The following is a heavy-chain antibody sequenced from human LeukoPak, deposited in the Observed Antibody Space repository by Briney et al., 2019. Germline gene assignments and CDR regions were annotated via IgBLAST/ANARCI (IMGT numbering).Heavy chain of an antibody. J-gene: IGHJ5*02. CDR1: GYTFSGYY. V-gene: IGHV1-2*02. D-gene: IGHD3-22*01. Sequence: GASVKVSCKASGYTFSGYYMHWVRQARGQGLEWMGWINPNSGGTNYAQKFQGRVTVTRDTSISTAYMELSRLRSDDTAVYYCARVRDSSGYSVWFDPWGQGTLVTVSS. CDR2: INPNSGGT. CDR3: ARVRDSSGYSVWFDP.